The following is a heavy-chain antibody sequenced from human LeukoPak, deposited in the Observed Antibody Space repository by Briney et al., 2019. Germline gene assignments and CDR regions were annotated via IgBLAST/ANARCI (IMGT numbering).Heavy chain of an antibody. CDR3: ARHGEGFGPVYGDGISFDY. V-gene: IGHV4-39*01. J-gene: IGHJ4*02. Sequence: SETLSLTCTVSGGSISSSSYYWGWIRQPPGKGLEWIGSIYYSGTTYYNPSLKSRVTISVDTSKNQFSLKLSSVTAADTAVYYCARHGEGFGPVYGDGISFDYWGQGTLVTVSS. CDR1: GGSISSSSYY. CDR2: IYYSGTT. D-gene: IGHD4-17*01.